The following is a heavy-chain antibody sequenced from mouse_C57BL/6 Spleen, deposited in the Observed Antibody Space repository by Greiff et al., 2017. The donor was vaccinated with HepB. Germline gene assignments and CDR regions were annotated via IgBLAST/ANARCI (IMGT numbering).Heavy chain of an antibody. CDR3: ARKPRNYGSSPYAMDY. Sequence: QVQLQQPGAELVRPGTSVKLSCKASGYTFTSYWMHWVKQRPGQGLEWIGVIDPSDSYTNYNQKFKGKATLTVDTSSSTAYMQLSSLTSEDSAVYYCARKPRNYGSSPYAMDYWGQGTSVTVSS. V-gene: IGHV1-59*01. CDR2: IDPSDSYT. CDR1: GYTFTSYW. D-gene: IGHD1-1*01. J-gene: IGHJ4*01.